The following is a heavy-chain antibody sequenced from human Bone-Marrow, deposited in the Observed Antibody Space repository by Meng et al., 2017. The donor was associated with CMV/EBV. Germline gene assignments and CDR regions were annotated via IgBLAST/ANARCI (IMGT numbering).Heavy chain of an antibody. CDR1: GYSFPRFW. V-gene: IGHV5-51*01. Sequence: GESLKISCKGLGYSFPRFWLAWVRQTPGQGLEWMGFIYPGDSDSKYNPSFQGQDTFSVDKSISTAYLHLSSLKASDTAMYFCARRNSPYGNNFYFDYWGQGTLVTVAS. D-gene: IGHD4/OR15-4a*01. CDR2: IYPGDSDS. CDR3: ARRNSPYGNNFYFDY. J-gene: IGHJ4*02.